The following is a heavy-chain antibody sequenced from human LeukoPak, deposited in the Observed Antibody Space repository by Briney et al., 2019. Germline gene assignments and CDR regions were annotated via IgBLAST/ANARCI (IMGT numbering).Heavy chain of an antibody. V-gene: IGHV1-2*02. CDR3: AREPHYDLLTGYALGYLDL. J-gene: IGHJ2*01. D-gene: IGHD3-9*01. Sequence: ASVKASCKASGYTFTGYYMHWVRQAPGQGLEWMGWINSNSGDTNYAQKFQGRVTMTRDTSISTAYMELSRLRSDDTAVYYCAREPHYDLLTGYALGYLDLWGRGTLLTVSS. CDR2: INSNSGDT. CDR1: GYTFTGYY.